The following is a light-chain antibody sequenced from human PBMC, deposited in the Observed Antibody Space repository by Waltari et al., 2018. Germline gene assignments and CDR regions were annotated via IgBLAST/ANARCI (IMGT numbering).Light chain of an antibody. CDR2: GNN. J-gene: IGLJ3*02. CDR1: RPNIGAGHD. V-gene: IGLV1-40*01. Sequence: QSILTQPTSVSGPPGQRVTIPCTGRRPNIGAGHDVPWYQAFPGTAPKLLIYGNNNRPSGVPDRFSGSKSGSSASLAINGLQAEDEADYYCQSFDSNVRGGVVFGGGTKVTVL. CDR3: QSFDSNVRGGVV.